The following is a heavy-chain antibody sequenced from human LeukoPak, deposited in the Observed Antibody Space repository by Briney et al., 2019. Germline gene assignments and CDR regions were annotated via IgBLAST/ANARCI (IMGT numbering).Heavy chain of an antibody. CDR3: ARTAKYSSGWHAYYYYMDV. CDR1: GGSISSSSYY. Sequence: SETLSLTCTVSGGSISSSSYYWGWIRQPPGKGLEWIGSIYYSGSTYYNPSLKSRVTISVDTSKNQFSLKLSSVTDADTAVYYCARTAKYSSGWHAYYYYMDVWGKGTTVTVSS. J-gene: IGHJ6*03. D-gene: IGHD6-19*01. V-gene: IGHV4-39*01. CDR2: IYYSGST.